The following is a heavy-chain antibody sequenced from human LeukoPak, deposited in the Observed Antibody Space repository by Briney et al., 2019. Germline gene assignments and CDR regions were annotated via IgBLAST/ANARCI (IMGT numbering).Heavy chain of an antibody. CDR3: ASRAAAGAFDI. CDR2: ISSNGGST. J-gene: IGHJ3*02. V-gene: IGHV3-64*01. CDR1: GFTFSSYA. D-gene: IGHD6-13*01. Sequence: PGGSLRLSCAASGFTFSSYAMHWVRQAPGKELEYVSAISSNGGSTYYANSVKGRFTISRDNSKNTLYLQMGSLRAEDMAVYYCASRAAAGAFDIWGQGTMVTVSS.